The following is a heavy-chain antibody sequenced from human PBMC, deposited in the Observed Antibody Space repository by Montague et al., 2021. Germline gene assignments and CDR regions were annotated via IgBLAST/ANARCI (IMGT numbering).Heavy chain of an antibody. D-gene: IGHD5-24*01. CDR1: GFIFSSYG. CDR2: VWYDGSNK. V-gene: IGHV3-33*01. Sequence: SLRLPCAASGFIFSSYGMHWVRQAPGKGLEWVAVVWYDGSNKFYADSVKGRFTISRDNSKNTLFLQMNSLRDEDTAVYYCARDEAREGYAYYMDVWGKGTTDTLSS. J-gene: IGHJ6*03. CDR3: ARDEAREGYAYYMDV.